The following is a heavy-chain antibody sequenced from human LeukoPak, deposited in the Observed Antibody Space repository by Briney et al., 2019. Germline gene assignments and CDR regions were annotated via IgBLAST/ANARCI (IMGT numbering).Heavy chain of an antibody. J-gene: IGHJ4*02. CDR1: GGTFSSYA. CDR3: ARAPYCSGGSCYVHYFDY. V-gene: IGHV1-69*04. CDR2: IIPILGIA. Sequence: SVKVSCKASGGTFSSYAISWVRQAPGQGLEWMGRIIPILGIANYAQKFQGRVTITADKSTSTAYMELSSLRYEDTAVYYCARAPYCSGGSCYVHYFDYWGQGTLVTVSS. D-gene: IGHD2-15*01.